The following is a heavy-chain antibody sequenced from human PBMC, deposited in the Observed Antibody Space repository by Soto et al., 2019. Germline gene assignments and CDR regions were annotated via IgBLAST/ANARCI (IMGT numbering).Heavy chain of an antibody. D-gene: IGHD6-19*01. J-gene: IGHJ4*02. CDR1: GDPISRYH. Sequence: QVQLQESGPGLVKPSETLSLSCTVSGDPISRYHWSWIRQTPGKGLEWIGYGHNSGSTSYNPSLKSRVTISIDTSRKQFSLRLRSVTAADTAVYYCTGDRNNRVWYTYWGQGTLVTVSS. CDR2: GHNSGST. CDR3: TGDRNNRVWYTY. V-gene: IGHV4-59*01.